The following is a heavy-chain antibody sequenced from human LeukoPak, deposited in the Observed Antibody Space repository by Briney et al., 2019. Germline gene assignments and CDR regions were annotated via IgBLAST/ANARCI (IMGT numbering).Heavy chain of an antibody. CDR1: GGSISSGGYY. Sequence: SLTLSLTCTVSGGSISSGGYYWSWIRQHPGKGLEWIGYIYYSGSTYYNPSLKSRVTISVDTSKNQFSLKLSSVTAADTAVYYCASGPRNWFDPWGQGTLVTVSS. CDR2: IYYSGST. J-gene: IGHJ5*02. CDR3: ASGPRNWFDP. V-gene: IGHV4-31*03.